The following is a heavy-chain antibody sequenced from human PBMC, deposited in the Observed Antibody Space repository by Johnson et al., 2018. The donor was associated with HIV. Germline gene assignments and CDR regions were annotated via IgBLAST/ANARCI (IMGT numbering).Heavy chain of an antibody. CDR1: GFTFSNYA. J-gene: IGHJ3*02. V-gene: IGHV3-30*14. CDR2: ISYDGSYK. Sequence: VQLVESGGGVVQPGRSLRLSCAASGFTFSNYAMHWVRQAPGKGLEWLSVISYDGSYKYYADSVKGRFTISRDNSKNTLYLQMNSLRAEDTAVYYCAREDQDAFDIWGQGTMVTVSS. CDR3: AREDQDAFDI.